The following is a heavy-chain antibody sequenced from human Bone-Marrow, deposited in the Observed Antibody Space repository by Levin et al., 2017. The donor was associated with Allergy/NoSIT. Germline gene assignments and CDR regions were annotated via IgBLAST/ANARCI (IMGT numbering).Heavy chain of an antibody. J-gene: IGHJ4*02. CDR1: GFTFSTNA. CDR3: ARAVVAAVSDF. D-gene: IGHD2-15*01. Sequence: PGGSLRLSCVASGFTFSTNAMNWIRQAPGKALEWVSFISGSGSLIYYADSVKGRFTISRDNAKNSLHLQMNSLRADDTAVYYCARAVVAAVSDFWGQGTLVTVSS. V-gene: IGHV3-48*03. CDR2: ISGSGSLI.